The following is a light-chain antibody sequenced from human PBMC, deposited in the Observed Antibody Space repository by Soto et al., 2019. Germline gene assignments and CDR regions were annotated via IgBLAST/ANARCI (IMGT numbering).Light chain of an antibody. J-gene: IGKJ5*01. V-gene: IGKV1-5*01. Sequence: DIQMTQSPSTLSASVGYRFTITCRASQSISSWLAWYQQKPGKAPKLLIYDASSLESGVPSRFSGSGSGTEFTLTISSLQPDDFATYYCQQANSFPITFGQGTRLEIK. CDR1: QSISSW. CDR3: QQANSFPIT. CDR2: DAS.